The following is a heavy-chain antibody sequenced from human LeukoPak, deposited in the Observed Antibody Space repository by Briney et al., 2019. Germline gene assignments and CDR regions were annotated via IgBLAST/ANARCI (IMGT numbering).Heavy chain of an antibody. J-gene: IGHJ4*02. CDR1: GGSFSSYA. V-gene: IGHV1-69*05. CDR3: ARDLPRRGHLGGYPFDY. CDR2: IIPIFGTA. Sequence: ASVTVSFKSSGGSFSSYAISWVRQAPGQGLEWMGRIIPIFGTANYAQKFQGRVTITTHESTSTAYMELSSLRSEDTAVYYCARDLPRRGHLGGYPFDYWGQGTLVTVSS. D-gene: IGHD3-16*01.